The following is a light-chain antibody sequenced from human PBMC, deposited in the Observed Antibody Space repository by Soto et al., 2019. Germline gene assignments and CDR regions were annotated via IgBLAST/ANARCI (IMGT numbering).Light chain of an antibody. CDR2: DAF. CDR1: QRVKTD. CDR3: QQYSNWPLT. Sequence: EIVMTQSPAILSVSPGERATLSCRASQRVKTDVAWYQQKPGQAPRLLIHDAFDRATEIPARFSGSASGTEFTLTISSLQSEDFAVYYCQQYSNWPLTFGGGTKVDIK. V-gene: IGKV3-15*01. J-gene: IGKJ4*01.